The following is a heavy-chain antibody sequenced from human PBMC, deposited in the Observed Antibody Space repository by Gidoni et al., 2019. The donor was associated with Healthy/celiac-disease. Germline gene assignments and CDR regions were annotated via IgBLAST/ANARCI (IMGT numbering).Heavy chain of an antibody. J-gene: IGHJ3*02. CDR2: IKSKTDGGTT. CDR3: TTDGLSGWYLDAFDI. Sequence: VQLVESGGGLVKPGGSLNLPCPPSDSPFVNAWMSWVRQAPGKGLEWVGRIKSKTDGGTTDYAAPVKGRFTISRDDSKNTLYLQMNSLKTEDTAVYYCTTDGLSGWYLDAFDIWGQGTMVTVSS. D-gene: IGHD6-19*01. CDR1: DSPFVNAW. V-gene: IGHV3-15*01.